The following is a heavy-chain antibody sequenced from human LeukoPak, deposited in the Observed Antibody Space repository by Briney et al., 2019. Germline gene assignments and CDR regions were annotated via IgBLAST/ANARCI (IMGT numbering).Heavy chain of an antibody. CDR2: IYHSGST. Sequence: RASETLSLTCTVSGYSISSGYYWGWIRQPPGKGLEWIGSIYHSGSTYYNPSLKSRVTISVDTSKNQFSLKLSSVTAADTAVYYCARERRDFWSGYYWDWFDPWGQGTLVTLSS. CDR3: ARERRDFWSGYYWDWFDP. V-gene: IGHV4-38-2*02. J-gene: IGHJ5*02. CDR1: GYSISSGYY. D-gene: IGHD3-3*01.